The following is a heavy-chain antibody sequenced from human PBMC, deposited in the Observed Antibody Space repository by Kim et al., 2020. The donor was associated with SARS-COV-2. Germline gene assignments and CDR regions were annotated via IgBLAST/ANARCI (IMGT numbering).Heavy chain of an antibody. CDR2: ISGSGGST. CDR1: GFTFSSYA. CDR3: AKDQVDGDSPADY. V-gene: IGHV3-23*01. Sequence: GGSLRLSCAASGFTFSSYAMSWVRQAPGKGLEWVSAISGSGGSTYYADSVKGRFSISRDNSKNTLYLQMNSLRAEDTAVYYCAKDQVDGDSPADYWGQGTLVTVSS. J-gene: IGHJ4*02. D-gene: IGHD4-17*01.